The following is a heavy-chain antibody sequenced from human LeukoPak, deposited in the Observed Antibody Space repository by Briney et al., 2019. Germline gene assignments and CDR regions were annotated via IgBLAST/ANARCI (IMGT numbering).Heavy chain of an antibody. CDR2: ISGSGAT. D-gene: IGHD7-27*01. J-gene: IGHJ4*02. CDR1: GFTFSTSA. CDR3: AKDLNWGGR. V-gene: IGHV3-23*01. Sequence: PGGSLRLSCAASGFTFSTSAMTWVRQAPGKGLGWVSGISGSGATDYADSVKGRFTISRDNSKNTLYLQINSLGAEDTAVYYCAKDLNWGGRWGQGTLVTVSS.